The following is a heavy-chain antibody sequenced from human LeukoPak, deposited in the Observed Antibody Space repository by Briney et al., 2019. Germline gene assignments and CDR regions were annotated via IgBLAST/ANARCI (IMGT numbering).Heavy chain of an antibody. CDR1: GASISSTSYC. V-gene: IGHV4-61*09. CDR3: ARTTEAHSWRTRYYDYYMDV. D-gene: IGHD6-13*01. Sequence: PSQTLSLTCTVSGASISSTSYCWGWIRQPAGKGLEWIGHIHTSGSTNYNPSLKSRVTISVDTSKNQFSLKLSSVTAADTAVYYCARTTEAHSWRTRYYDYYMDVWGKGTTVTVSS. CDR2: IHTSGST. J-gene: IGHJ6*03.